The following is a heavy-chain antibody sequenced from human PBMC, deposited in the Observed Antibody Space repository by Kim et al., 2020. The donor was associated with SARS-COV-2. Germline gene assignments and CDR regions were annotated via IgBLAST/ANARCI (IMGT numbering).Heavy chain of an antibody. J-gene: IGHJ6*02. D-gene: IGHD3-22*01. CDR3: AREHYDSSGYPYYYYYYGRDV. Sequence: SETLSLTCAVSGGSISSSNWWSWVRQPPGKGLEWIGEIYHSGSTNYNPSLKSRVTISVDKSKNQFSLKLSSVTAADTAVYYCAREHYDSSGYPYYYYYYGRDVWGQGTTVTVSS. V-gene: IGHV4-4*02. CDR1: GGSISSSNW. CDR2: IYHSGST.